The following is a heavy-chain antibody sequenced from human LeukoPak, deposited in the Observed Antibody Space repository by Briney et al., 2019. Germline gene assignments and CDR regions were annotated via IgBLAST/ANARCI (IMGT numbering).Heavy chain of an antibody. CDR1: GFTFSRYW. CDR3: VRDNYGVDY. J-gene: IGHJ4*02. V-gene: IGHV3-74*03. Sequence: PGGSLRLSCAASGFTFSRYWMQWVRQAPGKGLVWVSHITSHGSTTTYADYVKGRFTTSRDNDKSTLYLHMNSLRAEDTAVYYCVRDNYGVDYWGQGTLVTVSS. CDR2: ITSHGSTT. D-gene: IGHD3-10*01.